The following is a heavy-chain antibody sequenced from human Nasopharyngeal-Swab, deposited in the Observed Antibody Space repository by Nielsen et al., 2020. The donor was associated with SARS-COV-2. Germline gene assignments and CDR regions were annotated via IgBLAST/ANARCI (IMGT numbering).Heavy chain of an antibody. J-gene: IGHJ2*01. D-gene: IGHD5-18*01. CDR3: AREGANSYGENWYFDL. V-gene: IGHV3-30*03. CDR1: GFTSSSYG. Sequence: GESLKISCAASGFTSSSYGMHWVRQAPGKGLEWVAVISYDGSNKYYADSVKGRFTISRDNSKNTLYLQMNSLRAEDTAVYYCAREGANSYGENWYFDLWGRGTLVTVSS. CDR2: ISYDGSNK.